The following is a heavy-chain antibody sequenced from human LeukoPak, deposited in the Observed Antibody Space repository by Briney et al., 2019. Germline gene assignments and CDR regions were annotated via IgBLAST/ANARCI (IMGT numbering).Heavy chain of an antibody. J-gene: IGHJ4*02. D-gene: IGHD2-15*01. CDR2: INHSGST. CDR1: GGSFSGYY. CDR3: ASRVGGSGY. V-gene: IGHV4-34*01. Sequence: SETLSLTCAVYGGSFSGYYWSWIRQPPGKGLEWIGEINHSGSTNYNPSLKSRVTISVDTSKNQFSLKLSSVTAADTAVYYCASRVGGSGYWGQGTLVTVSS.